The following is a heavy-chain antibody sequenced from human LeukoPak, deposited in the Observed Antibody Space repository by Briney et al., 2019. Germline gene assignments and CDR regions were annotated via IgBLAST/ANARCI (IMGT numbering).Heavy chain of an antibody. D-gene: IGHD5-12*01. CDR1: GFTFSNAW. J-gene: IGHJ4*02. V-gene: IGHV3-15*01. Sequence: GGSLRLSCAASGFTFSNAWMSWVRQAPGKGLEWVGRIKSKTDGGTTDYAAPVKGTFTISRDDSKNTLYLQMNSLKTEDTAVYYCTTDRWGYGYLYFDYWGQGTLVTVSS. CDR2: IKSKTDGGTT. CDR3: TTDRWGYGYLYFDY.